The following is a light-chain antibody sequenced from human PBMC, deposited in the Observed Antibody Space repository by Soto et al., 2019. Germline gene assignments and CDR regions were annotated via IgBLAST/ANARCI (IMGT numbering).Light chain of an antibody. V-gene: IGKV1-39*01. J-gene: IGKJ5*01. CDR3: QQYDNSPIT. CDR1: QSISSY. Sequence: DIQMTQSPSSLSASVGDRVTITCRASQSISSYLNWYQQKPGKAPKLLIYAASSLQSGVPSRFSGSGSGTDFTLTISSLQPEDFAVYDGQQYDNSPITFGQGTRLEIK. CDR2: AAS.